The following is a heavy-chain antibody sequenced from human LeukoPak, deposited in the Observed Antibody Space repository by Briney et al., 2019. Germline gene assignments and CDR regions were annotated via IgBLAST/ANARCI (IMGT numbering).Heavy chain of an antibody. CDR1: GFTFSSYE. Sequence: GGSLRLSCAASGFTFSSYEMNWVRQAPGKGPEWVSYISSSGSTIYYADSVKGRFTISRDNAKNSLYLQMNSLRAEDTAVYYCARDLYGMDVWGQGTTVTVSS. CDR3: ARDLYGMDV. CDR2: ISSSGSTI. J-gene: IGHJ6*02. V-gene: IGHV3-48*03.